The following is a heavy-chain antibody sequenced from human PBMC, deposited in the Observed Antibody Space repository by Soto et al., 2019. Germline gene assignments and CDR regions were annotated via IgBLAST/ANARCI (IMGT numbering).Heavy chain of an antibody. D-gene: IGHD2-2*01. V-gene: IGHV3-23*01. Sequence: SLRGYCVASGGTFSSYAMSWVRQAPGKGLEWVSAISGSGGSTYYADSVKGRFTISRDNSKNTLYLQMNSLRAEDTAVYYCAKDRGCSSTSCYSHYFDYWGQGTLFTVSS. CDR2: ISGSGGST. J-gene: IGHJ4*02. CDR3: AKDRGCSSTSCYSHYFDY. CDR1: GGTFSSYA.